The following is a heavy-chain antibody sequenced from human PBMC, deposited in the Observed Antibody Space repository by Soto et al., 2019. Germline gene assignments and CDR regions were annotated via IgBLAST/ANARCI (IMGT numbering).Heavy chain of an antibody. CDR2: ISPNNGAT. CDR1: GYTFSDYY. V-gene: IGHV1-2*02. Sequence: QVQLVQSGAEVKKPGASMKVSCKASGYTFSDYYMHWVRQAPGQGLECMGWISPNNGATNYAQKFQDRVTMTRAASITTAFMELSRLRSEDTAVYYCARGGEFCSTGSCNSSLGDAFDVWGQGTTVTVSS. J-gene: IGHJ3*01. CDR3: ARGGEFCSTGSCNSSLGDAFDV. D-gene: IGHD2-15*01.